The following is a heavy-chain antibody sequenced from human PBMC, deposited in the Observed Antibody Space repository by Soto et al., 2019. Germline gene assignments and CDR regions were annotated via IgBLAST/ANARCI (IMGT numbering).Heavy chain of an antibody. Sequence: QVQLVQSGAEVKKPGSSVKVSCKASGGTFNNYPITWVRQAPGEGLEWMGGSIPIFGTANYAQKFQGRVTISVDEYTSTDYMELSSLRSEDTAVYYCARGRGYSGDDHYYYFDMDVWGQGTTVTVSS. V-gene: IGHV1-69*01. CDR1: GGTFNNYP. J-gene: IGHJ6*02. D-gene: IGHD5-12*01. CDR3: ARGRGYSGDDHYYYFDMDV. CDR2: SIPIFGTA.